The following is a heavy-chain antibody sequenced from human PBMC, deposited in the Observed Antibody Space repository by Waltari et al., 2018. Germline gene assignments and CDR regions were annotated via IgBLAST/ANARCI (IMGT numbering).Heavy chain of an antibody. D-gene: IGHD1-7*01. Sequence: QVQLQESGPGLVKPSQTLSLTCTVSGGSISSGSYYWSWIRQPAGKGLGWIGRIYTSGSTNYNPSLKSRVTISVDTSKNQFSLKLSSVTAADTAVYYCARDVVRKGDWNYPFVYYYYYMDVWGKRTTVTVSS. V-gene: IGHV4-61*02. CDR3: ARDVVRKGDWNYPFVYYYYYMDV. CDR1: GGSISSGSYY. J-gene: IGHJ6*03. CDR2: IYTSGST.